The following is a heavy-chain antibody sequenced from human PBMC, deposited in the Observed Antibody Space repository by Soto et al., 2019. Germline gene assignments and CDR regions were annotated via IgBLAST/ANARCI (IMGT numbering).Heavy chain of an antibody. CDR2: ISINSNYR. J-gene: IGHJ4*02. V-gene: IGHV3-11*06. D-gene: IGHD2-21*01. CDR1: GFSLSDFY. CDR3: VRGGGGGQFDY. Sequence: GGSLRLSCAASGFSLSDFYMSWIRQAPGKGLEWVSYISINSNYREYADSVKGRHTISRDNAKNSLYLQMNSLRGEDTAVYYCVRGGGGGQFDYWGQGTLVTVSS.